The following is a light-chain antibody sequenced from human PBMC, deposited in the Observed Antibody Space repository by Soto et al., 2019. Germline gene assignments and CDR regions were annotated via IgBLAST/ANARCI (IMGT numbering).Light chain of an antibody. CDR3: QHHNSYSQT. CDR1: QSIRYY. V-gene: IGKV1-5*01. J-gene: IGKJ1*01. Sequence: DIQLTQSPPTLSASVGDRVTITCRASQSIRYYLAWYQQMPGKAPKLLIYGASSLQSGVPSRFSGSGSGTEFTLTISSLQPVDFATYFCQHHNSYSQTFGQGT. CDR2: GAS.